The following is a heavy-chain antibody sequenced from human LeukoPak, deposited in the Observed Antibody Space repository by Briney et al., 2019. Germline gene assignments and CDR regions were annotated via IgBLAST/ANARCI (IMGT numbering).Heavy chain of an antibody. V-gene: IGHV3-23*01. D-gene: IGHD1-26*01. J-gene: IGHJ4*02. Sequence: QSGGSLRLSCAASGFIFPNFAIHWVRQAPGKGLEWLSAITGGGDTYYADSVRGRFTISRDNFQNTLYLQMNSLRVDDTAVYFCAKDDGGTLNLDYWGLGTLVTVSS. CDR2: ITGGGDT. CDR3: AKDDGGTLNLDY. CDR1: GFIFPNFA.